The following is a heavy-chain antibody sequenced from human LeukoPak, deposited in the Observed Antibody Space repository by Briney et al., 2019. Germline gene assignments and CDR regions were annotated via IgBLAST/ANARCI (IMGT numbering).Heavy chain of an antibody. CDR1: GYTFTSYD. CDR2: MNPNSGNT. CDR3: AAAGTHSYYYYMDV. V-gene: IGHV1-8*01. Sequence: GASVKVSCKASGYTFTSYDINWARQATGQGLEWMGWMNPNSGNTGYAQKFQGRVTMTRNTSVSTAYMELSSLRSEDTAVYYCAAAGTHSYYYYMDVWGKGTTVTVSS. D-gene: IGHD6-13*01. J-gene: IGHJ6*03.